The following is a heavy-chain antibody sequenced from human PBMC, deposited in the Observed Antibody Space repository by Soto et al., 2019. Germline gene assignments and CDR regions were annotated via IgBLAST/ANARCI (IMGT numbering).Heavy chain of an antibody. V-gene: IGHV3-23*01. CDR3: ARVEDIAVVPGFDY. Sequence: EVQLLESGGGLVQPGGSLRLSGAASGFTFSMFAMTWVRQAPGRGLEWVSGVTGSGGTTYDADSVKGRFTISRDNSKNTLYLQMNSLRAEDTAVYNCARVEDIAVVPGFDYWGQGTLVTVSS. CDR2: VTGSGGTT. J-gene: IGHJ4*02. CDR1: GFTFSMFA. D-gene: IGHD2-2*01.